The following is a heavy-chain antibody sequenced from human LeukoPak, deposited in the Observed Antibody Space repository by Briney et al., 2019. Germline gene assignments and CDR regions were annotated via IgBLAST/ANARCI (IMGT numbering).Heavy chain of an antibody. D-gene: IGHD2-15*01. J-gene: IGHJ6*02. CDR1: SGSFSGYY. V-gene: IGHV4-34*01. CDR3: ASRALMLPYYYYGMDV. CDR2: INHSGST. Sequence: PSETLSLTCAVYSGSFSGYYWSWIRQPPGKGLEWIGEINHSGSTNYNPSLKSRVTISVDTSKNQFSLKLSSVTAADTAVYYCASRALMLPYYYYGMDVWGQGTTVTVSS.